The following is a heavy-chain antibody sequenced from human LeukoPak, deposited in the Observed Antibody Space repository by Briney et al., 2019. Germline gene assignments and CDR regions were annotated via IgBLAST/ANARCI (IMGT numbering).Heavy chain of an antibody. Sequence: ASVTVSCTASGYTFTSYDINWVRQATGQGLEWMGWMNPNSGNTGHAQKFQGRVTMTRTTSISTAYMELSTLTSEDTAVHDCARGMTSPDYWGQGTLVTVSS. V-gene: IGHV1-8*01. CDR3: ARGMTSPDY. J-gene: IGHJ4*02. CDR2: MNPNSGNT. CDR1: GYTFTSYD. D-gene: IGHD4-17*01.